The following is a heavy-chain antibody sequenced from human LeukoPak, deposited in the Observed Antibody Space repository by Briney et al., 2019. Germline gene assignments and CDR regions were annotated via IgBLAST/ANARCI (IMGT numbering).Heavy chain of an antibody. Sequence: GGSLRLSCAASGFTFSSYWMSWVRQAPGKGLEWVANIKQGGGGKYYVGSVKGRFTVSRDNAKNSLYLQMNSLRAEDTAVYYCAREWNYYGSGIMDVWGKGTTVTVSS. CDR2: IKQGGGGK. J-gene: IGHJ6*04. CDR3: AREWNYYGSGIMDV. D-gene: IGHD3-10*01. V-gene: IGHV3-7*01. CDR1: GFTFSSYW.